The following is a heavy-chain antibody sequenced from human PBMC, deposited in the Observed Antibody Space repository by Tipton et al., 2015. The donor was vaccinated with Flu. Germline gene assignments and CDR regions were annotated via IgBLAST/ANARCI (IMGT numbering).Heavy chain of an antibody. Sequence: SLRLSCTASGFTFGSYWMDWVRQAPGKGLEWVAKMNLDGSEKYYAGSVKGRFTISRDNAKNSLYLQMNSLRVEDTAVYYCARAVGSSSSYWGQGTLVTVSS. D-gene: IGHD6-6*01. CDR3: ARAVGSSSSY. J-gene: IGHJ4*02. CDR2: MNLDGSEK. CDR1: GFTFGSYW. V-gene: IGHV3-7*01.